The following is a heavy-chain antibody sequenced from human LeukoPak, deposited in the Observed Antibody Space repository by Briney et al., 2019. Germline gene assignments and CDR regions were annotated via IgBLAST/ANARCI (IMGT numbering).Heavy chain of an antibody. D-gene: IGHD5-12*01. Sequence: SQTLSLTCSVSGDSIRGGTYDWSWIRQPAGKGLDWIGRIDTSGGTSYNPSLKSRVTRSVDTSQNQCSLKLTSVTAADTAVYHCARRGGATRIDYWGQGTLVTVSS. J-gene: IGHJ4*02. V-gene: IGHV4-61*02. CDR3: ARRGGATRIDY. CDR2: IDTSGGT. CDR1: GDSIRGGTYD.